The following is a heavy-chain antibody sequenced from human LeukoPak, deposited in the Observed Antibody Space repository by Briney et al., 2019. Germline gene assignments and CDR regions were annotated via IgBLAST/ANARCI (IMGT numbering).Heavy chain of an antibody. CDR1: GGTFSSYA. D-gene: IGHD3-10*01. CDR3: ARDQGGSSNWFDP. CDR2: IIPIFGTA. J-gene: IGHJ5*02. V-gene: IGHV1-69*05. Sequence: GASVKVSCKASGGTFSSYAISWVRQAPGQGLEWMGGIIPIFGTANYAQKFQGRVTITTDESTSTAYMELSSLRSEDTAVYYCARDQGGSSNWFDPWGQGTLVTVSS.